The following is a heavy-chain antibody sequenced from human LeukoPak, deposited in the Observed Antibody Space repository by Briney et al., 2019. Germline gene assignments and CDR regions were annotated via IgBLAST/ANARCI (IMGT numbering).Heavy chain of an antibody. CDR1: GFTFNYSW. CDR2: IKQRGSEK. Sequence: GESLRLSCAASGFTFNYSWMNWVRQAPAKGLELVANIKQRGSEKTYVDSVKVRFSISRDNTKNSVFLQMNSLRAEDTAVYYCARVGFDCLASYHFDHWGRGTLVTVSS. CDR3: ARVGFDCLASYHFDH. D-gene: IGHD2-21*02. V-gene: IGHV3-7*02. J-gene: IGHJ4*02.